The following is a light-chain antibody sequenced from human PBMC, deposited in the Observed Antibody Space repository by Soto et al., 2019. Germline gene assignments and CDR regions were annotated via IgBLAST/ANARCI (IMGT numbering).Light chain of an antibody. V-gene: IGKV3-11*01. CDR1: QSVGND. J-gene: IGKJ3*01. Sequence: PGERATLSCRASQSVGNDLAWYQQKPGQAPRLLIYDSSNRATGIPARFSGSGSGTDFTLTISSLVPEDLALYYCQQRADWPITFGPGTKVDI. CDR3: QQRADWPIT. CDR2: DSS.